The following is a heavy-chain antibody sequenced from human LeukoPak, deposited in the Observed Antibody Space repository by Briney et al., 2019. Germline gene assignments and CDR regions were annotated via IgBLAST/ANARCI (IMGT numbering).Heavy chain of an antibody. CDR1: GFTVSSNY. CDR3: ASAPGDDLYGYYYGMDV. V-gene: IGHV3-66*01. Sequence: GGSLRLSCAASGFTVSSNYMSWVRQAPGKGLEWVSVIYSGGSTYYADSVKGRFTISRDNSKNTLYLQMNSLRAEDTAVYYCASAPGDDLYGYYYGMDVWGQGTTVTVSS. CDR2: IYSGGST. J-gene: IGHJ6*02. D-gene: IGHD2-2*02.